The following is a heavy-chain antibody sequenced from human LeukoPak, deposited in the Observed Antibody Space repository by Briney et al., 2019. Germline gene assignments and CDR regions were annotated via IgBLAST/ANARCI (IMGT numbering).Heavy chain of an antibody. CDR1: GYTFTSYG. D-gene: IGHD3-10*01. CDR3: ARTVVRSRSRLGAFDI. J-gene: IGHJ3*02. V-gene: IGHV1-18*01. Sequence: ASVKVSCKASGYTFTSYGISWVRQAPGQGLEWMGWISAYNGNTNYAQKLQGRVTMTTDTSTSTAYMELRSLRSDDTAVYYCARTVVRSRSRLGAFDIWGQGTMVTVSS. CDR2: ISAYNGNT.